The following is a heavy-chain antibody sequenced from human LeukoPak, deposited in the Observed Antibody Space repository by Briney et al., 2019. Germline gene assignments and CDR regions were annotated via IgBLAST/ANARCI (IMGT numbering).Heavy chain of an antibody. D-gene: IGHD4-17*01. CDR3: AREGALGYGHYTYDY. Sequence: GGSLRLSCAASGFTFSDYWMHWVRQAPGKGLVWVSRINSDGRNIRYADSVKGRLTISRDNAKNTLYLQMNSLTPEDTAVYYCAREGALGYGHYTYDYWGQGTLVTVSS. CDR1: GFTFSDYW. J-gene: IGHJ4*02. CDR2: INSDGRNI. V-gene: IGHV3-74*01.